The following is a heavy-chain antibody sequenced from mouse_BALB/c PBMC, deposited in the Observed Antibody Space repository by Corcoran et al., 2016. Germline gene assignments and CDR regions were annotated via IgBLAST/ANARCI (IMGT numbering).Heavy chain of an antibody. V-gene: IGHV9-3-1*01. J-gene: IGHJ4*01. Sequence: QIQLVQSGPELKKPGETVKISCKASGYTFTNYGVNWVKQAPGKGLKWMGWINTYTGEPTYADDFKGRLAFSLETSASTAYLQINNLKNEDTATYFCAREPRAMDYWGQGTSVTVSS. CDR2: INTYTGEP. CDR3: AREPRAMDY. CDR1: GYTFTNYG.